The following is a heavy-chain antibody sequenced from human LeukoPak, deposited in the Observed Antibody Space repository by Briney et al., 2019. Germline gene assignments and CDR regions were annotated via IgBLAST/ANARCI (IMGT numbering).Heavy chain of an antibody. J-gene: IGHJ3*02. CDR2: IYYSGST. V-gene: IGHV4-39*07. Sequence: SETPSLTCTVSGGSISSSSYYWGWIRQPPGKGLEWIGSIYYSGSTNYNPSLKSRVTISVDTSKNQFSLKLSSVIAADTAVYYCARDLRGGAFDIWGQGTMVTVSS. CDR1: GGSISSSSYY. CDR3: ARDLRGGAFDI. D-gene: IGHD3-16*01.